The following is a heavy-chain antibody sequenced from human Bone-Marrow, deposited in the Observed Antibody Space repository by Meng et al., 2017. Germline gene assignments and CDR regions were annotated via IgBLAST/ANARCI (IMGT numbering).Heavy chain of an antibody. D-gene: IGHD6-19*01. J-gene: IGHJ3*02. CDR2: IYYSGST. CDR1: GGSISSYY. V-gene: IGHV4-59*01. Sequence: SETLSLTCTVSGGSISSYYWSWIRQPPGKGLEWIGYIYYSGSTNYNPSLKSRVTISVDTSKNQFSLKLSPVTAADTAVYYCARDLGSGWGTSGDAFDIWGQGTMVTVSS. CDR3: ARDLGSGWGTSGDAFDI.